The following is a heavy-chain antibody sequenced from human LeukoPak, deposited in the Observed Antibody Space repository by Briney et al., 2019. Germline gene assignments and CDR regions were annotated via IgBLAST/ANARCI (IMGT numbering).Heavy chain of an antibody. CDR1: GGSISGYY. J-gene: IGHJ4*02. V-gene: IGHV4-59*01. D-gene: IGHD2-8*01. CDR2: IYSSGST. CDR3: ARGAYMYAFYFDS. Sequence: SETLSLTCTVSGGSISGYYWSWIRQAPGKALERIAYIYSSGSTSYNPSLKSRVTLSVDTSNNQFSLKLSSVTAADTAEYYCARGAYMYAFYFDSWGQGTQVTVSS.